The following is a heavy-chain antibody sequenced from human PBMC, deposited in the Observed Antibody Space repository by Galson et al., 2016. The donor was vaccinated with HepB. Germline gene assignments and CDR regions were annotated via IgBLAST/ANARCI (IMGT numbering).Heavy chain of an antibody. D-gene: IGHD3-16*01. J-gene: IGHJ5*02. Sequence: SLRLSCAASRFTFSRYWTSWVRQAPGKGLEWVAYISQDGNDKYYADSVKGRFTITRDNAKNSLYLQMNSLTVQDTALYYCARDFRGRRSNNWFDPWGQGTLVTVSS. CDR1: RFTFSRYW. V-gene: IGHV3-7*03. CDR2: ISQDGNDK. CDR3: ARDFRGRRSNNWFDP.